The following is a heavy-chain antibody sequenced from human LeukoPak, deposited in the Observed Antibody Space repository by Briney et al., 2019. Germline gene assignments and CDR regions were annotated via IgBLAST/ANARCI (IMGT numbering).Heavy chain of an antibody. CDR3: VAAGTNYYYYYRDV. D-gene: IGHD6-13*01. J-gene: IGHJ6*03. CDR1: GGSITSYY. CDR2: IYYSGST. V-gene: IGHV4-59*01. Sequence: PSGTLSLTCTVSGGSITSYYWSWLWQPPGKGLEWIGYIYYSGSTNYNPSLKSRVTISVDTSKNQFSLKLSSVTAADTAVYYCVAAGTNYYYYYRDVWGKGTTVTVSS.